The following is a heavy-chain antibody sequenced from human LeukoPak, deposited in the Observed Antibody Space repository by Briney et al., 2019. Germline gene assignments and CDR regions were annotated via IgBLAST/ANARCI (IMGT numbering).Heavy chain of an antibody. Sequence: ASVKVSCKTSGGTFSTYAISWVRQAPGQGLEWMGGIIPTFGTGNYAQKFQGRVTITADESTSTAYMELSSLRSEDTAVYYCARGLGDSSGYYYSDNWGQGTLVTVSS. CDR3: ARGLGDSSGYYYSDN. D-gene: IGHD3-22*01. CDR2: IIPTFGTG. CDR1: GGTFSTYA. J-gene: IGHJ4*02. V-gene: IGHV1-69*13.